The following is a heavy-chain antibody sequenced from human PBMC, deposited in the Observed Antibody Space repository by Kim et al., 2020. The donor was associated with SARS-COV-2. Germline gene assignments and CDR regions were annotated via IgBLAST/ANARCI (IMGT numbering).Heavy chain of an antibody. J-gene: IGHJ5*02. Sequence: GGSLRLSCAASGFTFSSYAMHWVRQAPGKGLEWVAVISYDGSNKYYADSVKGRFTISRDNSKNTLYLQMNSLRAEDTAVYYCARGAMVRGEVYPWGQGTLVTVSS. V-gene: IGHV3-30*04. CDR1: GFTFSSYA. CDR2: ISYDGSNK. CDR3: ARGAMVRGEVYP. D-gene: IGHD3-10*01.